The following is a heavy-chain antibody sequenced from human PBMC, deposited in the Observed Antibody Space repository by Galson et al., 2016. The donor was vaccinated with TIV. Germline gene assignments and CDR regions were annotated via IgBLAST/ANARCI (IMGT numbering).Heavy chain of an antibody. CDR1: GYTFTGYF. D-gene: IGHD5-12*01. CDR2: INPNSGGT. J-gene: IGHJ2*01. Sequence: SCKASGYTFTGYFMHWVRQAPGQGLEWMGWINPNSGGTNYAQKFQGRVTMTRDTSISTAYMELSSLISDDTAMYFCARAPTLIVATIYWYFDLWGRGTLVTVSS. CDR3: ARAPTLIVATIYWYFDL. V-gene: IGHV1-2*02.